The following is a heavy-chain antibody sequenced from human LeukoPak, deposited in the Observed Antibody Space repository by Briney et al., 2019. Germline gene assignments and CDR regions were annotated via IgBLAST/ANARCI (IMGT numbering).Heavy chain of an antibody. J-gene: IGHJ4*02. V-gene: IGHV3-21*01. Sequence: GGSLRLSCAASGFTFSSYSMNWVRQAPGKGLEWVSSISSSSSYIYYADSVKGRFTISRDNARNSQFLQMNSLRVDDTAVYYCASGGGWVFFNWGQGTLVTVSS. CDR1: GFTFSSYS. CDR2: ISSSSSYI. D-gene: IGHD6-19*01. CDR3: ASGGGWVFFN.